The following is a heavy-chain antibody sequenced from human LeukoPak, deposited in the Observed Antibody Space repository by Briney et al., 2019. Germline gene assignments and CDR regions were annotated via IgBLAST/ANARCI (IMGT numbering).Heavy chain of an antibody. CDR1: GFTFSSYW. D-gene: IGHD2-2*01. Sequence: GGSLRLSCAASGFTFSSYWMSWVRQAPGKGLEWVANIKQDGSEKYYVDSVKGRFTISRDNAKNSLYLQMNSLRAEDTAVYYCAGVGIVCSSTSCREADAFDIWGQGTMVTVSS. V-gene: IGHV3-7*03. CDR3: AGVGIVCSSTSCREADAFDI. J-gene: IGHJ3*02. CDR2: IKQDGSEK.